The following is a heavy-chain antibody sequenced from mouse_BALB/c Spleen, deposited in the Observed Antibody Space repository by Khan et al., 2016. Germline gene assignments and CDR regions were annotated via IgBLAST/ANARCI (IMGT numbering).Heavy chain of an antibody. Sequence: EVELVESGGGLVQPGGSRKLSCVASGFTFSDYGMAWVRQAPGKGPEWISFISNLAYSIYYADTVTGRFTIPRENAKNTLYLEMSSLRSEDTAMYYCARDAYYGNRWFAYWGQGTLVTVSA. J-gene: IGHJ3*01. V-gene: IGHV5-15*02. CDR1: GFTFSDYG. CDR3: ARDAYYGNRWFAY. CDR2: ISNLAYSI. D-gene: IGHD2-10*01.